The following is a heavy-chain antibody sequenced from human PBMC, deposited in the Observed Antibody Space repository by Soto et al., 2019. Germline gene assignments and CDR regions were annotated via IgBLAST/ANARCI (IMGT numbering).Heavy chain of an antibody. CDR1: GGSITRGNYN. J-gene: IGHJ4*02. D-gene: IGHD3-10*01. V-gene: IGHV4-39*01. CDR2: IDYSGIT. CDR3: AGHGSYYYRRDYIGY. Sequence: PSETLSLTCTVSGGSITRGNYNWRWIRQPPGKGLEWLGSIDYSGITHYNPSLEIRASTSAHTSKNQFSLKLNTVTAADTAGDYCAGHGSYYYRRDYIGYWGKGTLGTVSS.